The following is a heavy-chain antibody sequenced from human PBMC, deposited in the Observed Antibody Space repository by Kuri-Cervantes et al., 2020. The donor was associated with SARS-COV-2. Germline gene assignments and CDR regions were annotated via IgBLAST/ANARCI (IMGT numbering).Heavy chain of an antibody. J-gene: IGHJ4*02. CDR1: GYTFTSYA. CDR3: ARGYCSSTSCYPSDY. V-gene: IGHV1-3*01. CDR2: INAGNGNT. Sequence: ASVKVSCKASGYTFTSYAMHWVRQAPGQRLEWMGWINAGNGNTKYSQKFQGRVTIIRDTSASTAYMELSSLRSEDTAVYYCARGYCSSTSCYPSDYWGQGTLVTVSS. D-gene: IGHD2-2*01.